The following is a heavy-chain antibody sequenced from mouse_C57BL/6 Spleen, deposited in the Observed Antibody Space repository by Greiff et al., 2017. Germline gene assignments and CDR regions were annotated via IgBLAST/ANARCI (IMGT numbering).Heavy chain of an antibody. CDR2: IDPSDSYT. Sequence: QVQLQQPGAELVMPGASVKLSCKASGYTFTSYWMHWVKQRPGQGLEWIGEIDPSDSYTNYNQKFKGKSTLTVDKSSSTAYMQLSSLTSEDSAVYYCARYGWFAYWGQGTLVTVSA. V-gene: IGHV1-69*01. CDR3: ARYGWFAY. D-gene: IGHD1-1*01. J-gene: IGHJ3*01. CDR1: GYTFTSYW.